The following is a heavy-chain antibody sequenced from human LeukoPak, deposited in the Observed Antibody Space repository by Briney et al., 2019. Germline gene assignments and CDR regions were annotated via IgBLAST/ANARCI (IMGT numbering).Heavy chain of an antibody. Sequence: PSQTLSLTCTVSGGSISSGGYYWSWIRQPPGKGLEWIGDINHSGSANYNPSLKSRVTVSVDTSKNQFSLRLSSVTAADTAVYYCARGICSASGSCNWFDPWGQGTLVTVSS. J-gene: IGHJ5*02. D-gene: IGHD3-10*01. CDR2: INHSGSA. CDR3: ARGICSASGSCNWFDP. V-gene: IGHV4-30-2*01. CDR1: GGSISSGGYY.